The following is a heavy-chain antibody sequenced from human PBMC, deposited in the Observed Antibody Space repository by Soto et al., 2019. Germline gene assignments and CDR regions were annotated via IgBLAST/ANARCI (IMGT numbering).Heavy chain of an antibody. D-gene: IGHD2-8*02. Sequence: GGSLRLSCAASGFTVSTKYMSWVRQAPGKGLEWVSLIQSGGSTYYAGSVEGRFTISRDNSENMLFLQMNSLRVEDTAMYYCTRDDVDCDGGGCYGVPMDVWGKGTKVTVSS. V-gene: IGHV3-66*01. CDR1: GFTVSTKY. CDR3: TRDDVDCDGGGCYGVPMDV. CDR2: IQSGGST. J-gene: IGHJ6*03.